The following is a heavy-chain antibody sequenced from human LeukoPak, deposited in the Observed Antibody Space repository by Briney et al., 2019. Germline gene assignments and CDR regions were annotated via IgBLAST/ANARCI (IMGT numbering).Heavy chain of an antibody. CDR3: AKGVTTVRIYYHGMDV. CDR1: GFTFSSCA. V-gene: IGHV3-23*01. Sequence: TGGSLRLSCAASGFTFSSCAMSWVRQAPGKGLEWVSLISGSGDSRYYADSVKGRFTISRDNAKNTLWPQMNSLRAEDTAVYYCAKGVTTVRIYYHGMDVWGQGTTVPSP. J-gene: IGHJ6*02. D-gene: IGHD4-17*01. CDR2: ISGSGDSR.